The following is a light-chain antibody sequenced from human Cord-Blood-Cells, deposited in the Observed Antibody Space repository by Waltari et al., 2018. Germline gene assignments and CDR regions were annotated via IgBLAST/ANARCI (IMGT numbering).Light chain of an antibody. CDR1: PSVSSSY. Sequence: EIVLTQSPGTLSLSPGERATLSCRASPSVSSSYLAWYQQKPGQAPRLLIYGASSRATGIPDRFSGSGSGTDFTLTISRLEPEDFAVYYCQQYGSSPPLTFGPGTKVDIK. J-gene: IGKJ3*01. CDR3: QQYGSSPPLT. CDR2: GAS. V-gene: IGKV3-20*01.